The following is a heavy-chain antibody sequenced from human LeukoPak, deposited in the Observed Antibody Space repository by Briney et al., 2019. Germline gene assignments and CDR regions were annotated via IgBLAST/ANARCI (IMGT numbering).Heavy chain of an antibody. CDR2: IYYSGST. Sequence: SETLSLTCTVSGGSISSYYWSWIRQPPGKALEWIGYIYYSGSTNYNPSLKSRATISVDTSKNQFSLKLSSVTAADTAVYYCARGGSRPSYYDIWSGLDYWGRGTLVTVSS. J-gene: IGHJ4*02. V-gene: IGHV4-59*01. D-gene: IGHD3-3*01. CDR1: GGSISSYY. CDR3: ARGGSRPSYYDIWSGLDY.